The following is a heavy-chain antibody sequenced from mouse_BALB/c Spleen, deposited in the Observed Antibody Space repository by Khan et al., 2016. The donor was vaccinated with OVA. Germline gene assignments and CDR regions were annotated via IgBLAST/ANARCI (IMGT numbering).Heavy chain of an antibody. CDR1: GFTFSSYG. J-gene: IGHJ2*01. CDR3: ARMGGTIN. V-gene: IGHV5-6-3*01. Sequence: EVELVESGGGLVQPGGSLKLSCAASGFTFSSYGMSWVRQTPDKRLELVATINSNGCSTYYPDSVKGRFTISRDHAKNTLYLQMSSLKSEDTAMYYCARMGGTINWGKGTTLTVSS. CDR2: INSNGCST.